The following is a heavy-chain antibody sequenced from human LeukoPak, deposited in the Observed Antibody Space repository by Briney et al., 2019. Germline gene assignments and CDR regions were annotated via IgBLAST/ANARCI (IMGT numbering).Heavy chain of an antibody. CDR1: GFSFKSYS. V-gene: IGHV3-7*01. CDR3: ARDLRAYCGGDCYWGRAFDI. CDR2: IKQDGSEK. J-gene: IGHJ3*02. Sequence: PGGSLRLSCAASGFSFKSYSMSWIRQTPGKGLEWVANIKQDGSEKYYADSVKGRFTISRDNSKNTLYLQMNSLRAEDTAVYYCARDLRAYCGGDCYWGRAFDIWGQGTMVTVSS. D-gene: IGHD2-21*02.